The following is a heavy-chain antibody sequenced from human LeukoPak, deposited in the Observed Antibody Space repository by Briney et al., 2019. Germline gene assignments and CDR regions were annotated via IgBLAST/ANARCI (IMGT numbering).Heavy chain of an antibody. V-gene: IGHV3-15*07. CDR1: GLTFSNAW. CDR3: TIRYGDYATMGYY. Sequence: GGSLRLSCAVSGLTFSNAWMNWVRQAPGKGLEWVGRIKSKTDGGTTDYAAPVKGRFTISRDDSKNTLYLQMNSLKTEDTAVYYCTIRYGDYATMGYYWGQGTLVTVSS. J-gene: IGHJ4*02. D-gene: IGHD4-17*01. CDR2: IKSKTDGGTT.